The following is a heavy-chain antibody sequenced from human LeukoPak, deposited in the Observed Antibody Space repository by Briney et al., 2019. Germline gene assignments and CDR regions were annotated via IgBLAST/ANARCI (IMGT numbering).Heavy chain of an antibody. D-gene: IGHD6-19*01. Sequence: PGGSLRLSCAASGFTFSSYAMSWVRQAPGKGLEWVSDISGSGGSTYYADSVKGRFTISRDNSKNTLYLQMNSLRAEDTAVYYCAKGDSSGWYRNLKHWGQGTLVTVSS. CDR2: ISGSGGST. J-gene: IGHJ1*01. V-gene: IGHV3-23*01. CDR3: AKGDSSGWYRNLKH. CDR1: GFTFSSYA.